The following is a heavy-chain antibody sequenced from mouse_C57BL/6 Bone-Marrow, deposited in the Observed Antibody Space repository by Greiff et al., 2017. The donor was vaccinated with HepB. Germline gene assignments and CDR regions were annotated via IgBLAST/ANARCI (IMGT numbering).Heavy chain of an antibody. CDR2: IDPSDSYT. D-gene: IGHD2-2*01. Sequence: QVQLQQPGAELVKPGASVKLSCKASGYTFTSYWMQWVKQRPGQGLEWIGEIDPSDSYTNYNQKFKGKATLTVDTSSSTAYMQLSSLTSEDSAVYYCARGGGYGYDGGAWFAYWGQGTLVTVAA. CDR3: ARGGGYGYDGGAWFAY. J-gene: IGHJ3*01. V-gene: IGHV1-50*01. CDR1: GYTFTSYW.